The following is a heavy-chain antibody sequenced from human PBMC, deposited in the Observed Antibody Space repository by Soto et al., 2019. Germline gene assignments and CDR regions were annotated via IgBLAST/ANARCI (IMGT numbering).Heavy chain of an antibody. CDR3: GRDRRDGYKRYFES. D-gene: IGHD5-12*01. V-gene: IGHV4-59*01. CDR1: GVSITSYF. J-gene: IGHJ4*02. CDR2: ISFSGAT. Sequence: SETLSLTCTVSGVSITSYFCSWIRQTPGKGLDWIGSISFSGATYSNPSLRGRAALSVDTSENHLSLTLNSVTSADTAVYFCGRDRRDGYKRYFESWGQGKQVTVPS.